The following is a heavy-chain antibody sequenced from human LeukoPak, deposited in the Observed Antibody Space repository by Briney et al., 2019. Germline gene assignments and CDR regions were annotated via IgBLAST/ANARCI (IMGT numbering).Heavy chain of an antibody. Sequence: GGSLRLSCAASGFTFRDYDMTWIRQAPGKGLEWVSYISGSDTTMYNADSVKGRFTISRDNAKNSLYLQMNSLRAEDTAVYYCARAPTYGPGSSFDYWGQGTLVTVSS. D-gene: IGHD3-10*01. J-gene: IGHJ4*02. CDR1: GFTFRDYD. V-gene: IGHV3-11*01. CDR3: ARAPTYGPGSSFDY. CDR2: ISGSDTTM.